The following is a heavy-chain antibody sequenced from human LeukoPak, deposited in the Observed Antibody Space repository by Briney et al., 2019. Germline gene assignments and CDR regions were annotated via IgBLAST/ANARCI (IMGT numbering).Heavy chain of an antibody. CDR1: GFTFSSYA. Sequence: PGGSLRLSCAASGFTFSSYAMSWVRQAPGKGLEWVSAISGSGGSTYYADSVKGRFTISRDNSKNTLYLKMNSPRAEDTAVYYCAKDQRYYYDSSGYYYEEREYYFDYWGQGTLVTVSS. V-gene: IGHV3-23*01. CDR3: AKDQRYYYDSSGYYYEEREYYFDY. D-gene: IGHD3-22*01. J-gene: IGHJ4*02. CDR2: ISGSGGST.